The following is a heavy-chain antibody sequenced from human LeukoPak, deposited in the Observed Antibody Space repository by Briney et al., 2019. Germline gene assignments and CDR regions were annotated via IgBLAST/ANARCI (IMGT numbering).Heavy chain of an antibody. CDR2: ISTASSTV. CDR3: ARRGNYSYYHMDV. V-gene: IGHV3-48*01. J-gene: IGHJ6*03. CDR1: GFTFDSHA. Sequence: AGGSLRLSCAASGFTFDSHAMNWVRQAPGKGLEWISYISTASSTVHYADSVKGRFTISRDNAKNSLYLQVNSLRADDTAMYYCARRGNYSYYHMDVWGKGTTVTVSS.